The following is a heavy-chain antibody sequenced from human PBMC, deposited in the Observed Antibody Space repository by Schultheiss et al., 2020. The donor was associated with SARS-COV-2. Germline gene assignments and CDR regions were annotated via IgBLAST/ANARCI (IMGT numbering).Heavy chain of an antibody. D-gene: IGHD2-21*01. Sequence: GGSLRLSCAASGFTFDDYAMHWVRQAPGKGLEWVSGISWNSGSIGYADSVKGRFTISRDNAKNSLYLLMNSLRAEDTALYYCASELAYCGGECYGGAFDIWGQGTMVTVSS. J-gene: IGHJ3*02. CDR2: ISWNSGSI. CDR1: GFTFDDYA. V-gene: IGHV3-9*01. CDR3: ASELAYCGGECYGGAFDI.